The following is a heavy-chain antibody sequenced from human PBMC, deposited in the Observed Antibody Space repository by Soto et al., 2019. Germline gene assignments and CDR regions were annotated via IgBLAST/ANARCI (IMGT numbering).Heavy chain of an antibody. CDR2: IYYSGST. J-gene: IGHJ3*02. D-gene: IGHD4-17*01. CDR1: GGSISSYY. V-gene: IGHV4-59*01. CDR3: ARGDYGGNSRIDAFDI. Sequence: PSETLSLTCTVSGGSISSYYWSWTRQPPGKGLEWIGYIYYSGSTNYNPSLKSRVTISVDTSKNQFSLKLSSVTAADTAVYYCARGDYGGNSRIDAFDIWGQGTMVTVAS.